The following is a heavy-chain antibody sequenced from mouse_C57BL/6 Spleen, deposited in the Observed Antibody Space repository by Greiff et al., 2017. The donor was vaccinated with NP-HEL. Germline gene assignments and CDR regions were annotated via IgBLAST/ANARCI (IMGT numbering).Heavy chain of an antibody. CDR1: GFTFSDYY. V-gene: IGHV5-16*01. CDR3: AREEGSYYGIGSSWFAY. D-gene: IGHD1-1*01. CDR2: INYDGSST. Sequence: EVMLVESEGGLVQPGSSMKLSCTASGFTFSDYYMAWVRQVPEKGLEWVASINYDGSSTYYLDSLKSRFIISRDNAKSILYLQMSSLKSEDTATYYCAREEGSYYGIGSSWFAYWGQGTLVTVSA. J-gene: IGHJ3*01.